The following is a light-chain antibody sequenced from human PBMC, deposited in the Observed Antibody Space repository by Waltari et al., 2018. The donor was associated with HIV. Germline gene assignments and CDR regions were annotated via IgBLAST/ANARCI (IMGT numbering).Light chain of an antibody. V-gene: IGLV1-47*01. CDR3: AAWTDSLRGVV. CDR1: SSNIGRFY. J-gene: IGLJ2*01. Sequence: QSVLTQPPSASGTPGQRVTISCSGSSSNIGRFYVYWYQQLPGSAPKLLIYRNNQRPSGVPDRFSGSKSGTSASLAISGLRSEDEADYYCAAWTDSLRGVVFGGGTKLSVL. CDR2: RNN.